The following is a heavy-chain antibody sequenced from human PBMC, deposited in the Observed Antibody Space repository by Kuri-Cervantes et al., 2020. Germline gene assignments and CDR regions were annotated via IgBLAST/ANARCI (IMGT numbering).Heavy chain of an antibody. CDR1: GFTFSSYW. Sequence: GESLKISCAASGFTFSSYWMSWFRQTPGRGLEWVAIIKEDGSERYFVDSVKGQFTVSRDNSKNSLHLQMNSLRVEDTAVYYCVRDWGRGLDVWGKGTTVTVSS. CDR3: VRDWGRGLDV. CDR2: IKEDGSER. J-gene: IGHJ6*04. D-gene: IGHD3-16*01. V-gene: IGHV3-7*01.